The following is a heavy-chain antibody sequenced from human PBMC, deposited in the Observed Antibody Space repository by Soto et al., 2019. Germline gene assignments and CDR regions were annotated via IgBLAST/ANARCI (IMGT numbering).Heavy chain of an antibody. CDR2: IIPIFGTA. CDR1: GGAFSIYA. J-gene: IGHJ4*02. D-gene: IGHD6-13*01. V-gene: IGHV1-69*13. Sequence: SVKVSCEASGGAFSIYAMSWVRQAPGQGLEWMGGIIPIFGTANYAQKFQGRVTITADESTSTAYMELSSLRSEDTAVYYCARASIAAAGIPPRSPFDYWGQGTLVTV. CDR3: ARASIAAAGIPPRSPFDY.